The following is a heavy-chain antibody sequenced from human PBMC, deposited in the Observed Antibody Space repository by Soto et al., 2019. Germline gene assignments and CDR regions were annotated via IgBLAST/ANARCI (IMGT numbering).Heavy chain of an antibody. J-gene: IGHJ4*02. CDR2: ISYDGSNK. V-gene: IGHV3-30*18. D-gene: IGHD5-18*01. Sequence: QVQLVESGGGVVQPGRSLRLSCAASGFTFSSYSMHWVRQAPGKGLEWVAVISYDGSNKYYADSVKGRFTISRDNSKNTLYLQMNSLRAEDTAVYYCAKAGIQLWYTFDYWGQGTLVTVSS. CDR3: AKAGIQLWYTFDY. CDR1: GFTFSSYS.